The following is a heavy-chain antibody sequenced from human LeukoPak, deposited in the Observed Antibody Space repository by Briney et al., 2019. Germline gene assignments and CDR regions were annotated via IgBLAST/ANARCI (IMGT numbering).Heavy chain of an antibody. CDR1: GFTFSSG. D-gene: IGHD6-6*01. J-gene: IGHJ4*02. V-gene: IGHV3-30*03. Sequence: GGSLRLSCAASGFTFSSGMHWVRQAPGKGLEWVAVISYDGDHKYYGDSVKGRFTISRDNSRNTLYLQMDSLKTEDTAVYYCASTNIAARNGFDYWGQGTLVTVPS. CDR2: ISYDGDHK. CDR3: ASTNIAARNGFDY.